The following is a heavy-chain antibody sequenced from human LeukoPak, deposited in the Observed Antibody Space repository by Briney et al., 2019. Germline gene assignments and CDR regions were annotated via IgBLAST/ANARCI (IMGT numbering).Heavy chain of an antibody. CDR1: GYTFTDYY. V-gene: IGHV1-69-2*01. D-gene: IGHD5-12*01. Sequence: ASVKISCKVSGYTFTDYYMHWVQQAPGKGLEWMGLVDPKDGETIYAEKFQGRVTITADTSTDTAYMELSSLRSEDTAVYYCATGNSGYSGYDTNLYFDYWGQGTLVTVSS. CDR3: ATGNSGYSGYDTNLYFDY. J-gene: IGHJ4*02. CDR2: VDPKDGET.